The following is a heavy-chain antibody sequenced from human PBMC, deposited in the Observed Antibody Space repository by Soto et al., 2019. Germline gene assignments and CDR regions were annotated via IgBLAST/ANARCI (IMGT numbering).Heavy chain of an antibody. V-gene: IGHV3-7*01. Sequence: EEQLVESGGGLVQPGGSLKLSCVVSQISFSSYWMTWVRQAPGKGLECVANINQDGREKYYEDSVKGRFTISRDNTKNSLYLQMTSLRAEDTAVYYCATDLNGPNYWGHGTLVAVSS. CDR2: INQDGREK. J-gene: IGHJ4*01. CDR3: ATDLNGPNY. CDR1: QISFSSYW.